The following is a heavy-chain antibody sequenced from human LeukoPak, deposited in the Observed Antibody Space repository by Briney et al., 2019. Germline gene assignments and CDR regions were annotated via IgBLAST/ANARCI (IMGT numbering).Heavy chain of an antibody. CDR2: MNPNSGNT. Sequence: EASVKVSCKASGYTFTSYDINWVRQATGQGLEWMGWMNPNSGNTGYAQKFQGRVTITRNTSISTAYMELSSLRSEDTAVYYCARGRSYYDSSGYYPIDYWGQGTLVTVSS. J-gene: IGHJ4*02. CDR1: GYTFTSYD. D-gene: IGHD3-22*01. CDR3: ARGRSYYDSSGYYPIDY. V-gene: IGHV1-8*03.